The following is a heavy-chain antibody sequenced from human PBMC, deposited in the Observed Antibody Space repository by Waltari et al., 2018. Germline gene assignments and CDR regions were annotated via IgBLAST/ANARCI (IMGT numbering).Heavy chain of an antibody. CDR1: GYTLTELS. CDR3: ATDSVSSSWYVVGFGY. V-gene: IGHV1-24*01. J-gene: IGHJ4*02. D-gene: IGHD6-13*01. CDR2: FDPEEGET. Sequence: QVQLVQSGAEVKKPGASVKVSCKVSGYTLTELSMHWVRQPPGKGLEWMGGFDPEEGETIYAQKFQGGVTMTEDTSTDTAYMELSSLRSEDTAVYYCATDSVSSSWYVVGFGYWGQGTLVTVSS.